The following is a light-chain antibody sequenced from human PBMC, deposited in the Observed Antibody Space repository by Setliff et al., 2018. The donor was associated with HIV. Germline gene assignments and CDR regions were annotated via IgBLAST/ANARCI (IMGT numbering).Light chain of an antibody. CDR1: SSDVGTYNY. CDR3: CSYAGSYTYV. Sequence: QSALTQPASVSGSPGQSTTISCTGTSSDVGTYNYVSWYQQHPGKAPKLIIYDVTKRPSGVPDHFSGSKSGNTASLTISGLQAEDEADYYCCSYAGSYTYVFGTGTKVTVL. J-gene: IGLJ1*01. CDR2: DVT. V-gene: IGLV2-11*01.